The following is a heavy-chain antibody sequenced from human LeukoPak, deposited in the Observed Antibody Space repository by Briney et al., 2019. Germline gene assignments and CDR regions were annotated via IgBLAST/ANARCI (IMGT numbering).Heavy chain of an antibody. V-gene: IGHV3-30-3*02. J-gene: IGHJ4*02. D-gene: IGHD3-9*01. CDR1: GFTFSSYA. Sequence: PGGSLRLSCAASGFTFSSYAMHWVRQAPGKGLEWVAVISYDGSNKYYADSVKGRFTISRDNSKNTLYLQMNSLRAEDTAVYYCAKSGLIREGYWGQGTLVTVSS. CDR2: ISYDGSNK. CDR3: AKSGLIREGY.